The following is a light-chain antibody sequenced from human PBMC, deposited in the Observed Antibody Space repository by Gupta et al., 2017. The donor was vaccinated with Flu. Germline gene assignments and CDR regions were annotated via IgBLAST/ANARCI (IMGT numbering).Light chain of an antibody. J-gene: IGLJ3*02. CDR1: NIGTKS. Sequence: GQTATMSGGGKNIGTKSVHWYQQRPGQAPVLVVYDDTDRPSGIPERFSGSNSGDTATLTISRVEAADEADYYCQVWDDDSDHQVFGGGTKLTVL. CDR2: DDT. CDR3: QVWDDDSDHQV. V-gene: IGLV3-21*02.